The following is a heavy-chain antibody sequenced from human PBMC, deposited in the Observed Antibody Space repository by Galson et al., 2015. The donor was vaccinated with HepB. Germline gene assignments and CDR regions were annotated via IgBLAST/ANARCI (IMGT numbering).Heavy chain of an antibody. CDR2: IIPIFGTA. Sequence: SVKVSCKASGGTFSSYAISWVRQAPGQGLEWMGGIIPIFGTANYAQKFQGRVTITADESTSTAYMELSSLRSEDTAVYYCARAGTAMVLGGFDIWGQGTMVTVSS. D-gene: IGHD5-18*01. CDR1: GGTFSSYA. J-gene: IGHJ3*02. CDR3: ARAGTAMVLGGFDI. V-gene: IGHV1-69*13.